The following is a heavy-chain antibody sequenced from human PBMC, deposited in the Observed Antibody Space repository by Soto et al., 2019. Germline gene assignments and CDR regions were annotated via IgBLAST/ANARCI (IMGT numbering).Heavy chain of an antibody. D-gene: IGHD1-26*01. CDR3: ARRHPVGALDY. CDR2: IYYSGPT. J-gene: IGHJ4*02. Sequence: HLQLQEPVPGLVKPSGTLSLTCSVSGGTLSRSSYYWGWIRQPPGKWLAWIGNIYYSGPTYYNPSLKSRVTISVDTTTNQFSLKLSSVTAADAAVDYCARRHPVGALDYWGQGTLVTASS. CDR1: GGTLSRSSYY. V-gene: IGHV4-39*01.